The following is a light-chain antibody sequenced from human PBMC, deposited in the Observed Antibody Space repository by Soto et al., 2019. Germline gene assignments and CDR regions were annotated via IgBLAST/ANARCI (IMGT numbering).Light chain of an antibody. CDR3: SSYSTSSTPSYV. V-gene: IGLV2-14*01. CDR2: EVS. Sequence: QSLLAQPASVSGSPGQSITISCSGSSIDVGDNNYVSWYQHHPGKAPKLIIYEVSNRPSGVSNSFSGSSSDNTASLTISGLLPDDEADYYCSSYSTSSTPSYVFGTGTQVTVL. CDR1: SIDVGDNNY. J-gene: IGLJ1*01.